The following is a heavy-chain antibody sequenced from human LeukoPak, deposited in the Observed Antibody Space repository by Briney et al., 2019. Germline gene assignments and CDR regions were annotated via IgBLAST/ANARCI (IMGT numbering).Heavy chain of an antibody. Sequence: ASVKVSCKASGYTFTSYGISWVRQAPGQGLEWMGWISAYNGNTNYAQKLQGRVTMTTDTSTSAAYMELRSLRSDDTAVYYCARVYTGRSYFDYWGQGTLVTVSS. V-gene: IGHV1-18*01. CDR2: ISAYNGNT. D-gene: IGHD3-10*01. CDR3: ARVYTGRSYFDY. CDR1: GYTFTSYG. J-gene: IGHJ4*02.